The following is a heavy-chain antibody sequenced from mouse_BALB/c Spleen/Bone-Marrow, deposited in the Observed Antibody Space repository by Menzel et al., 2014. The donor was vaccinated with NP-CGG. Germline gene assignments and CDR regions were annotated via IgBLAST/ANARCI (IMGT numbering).Heavy chain of an antibody. Sequence: VQLQQSGAELVKPGASVKLSCTASGFIIKDTYIHWVMQRPEQGLAWIGRIDPASGDTKFDPKFQGKATITADTSSNTAYLQVTSLTSEDTAVYYCARVNPWYFDVWGAGTTVTVSS. J-gene: IGHJ1*01. CDR3: ARVNPWYFDV. V-gene: IGHV14-3*02. CDR2: IDPASGDT. CDR1: GFIIKDTY. D-gene: IGHD2-2*01.